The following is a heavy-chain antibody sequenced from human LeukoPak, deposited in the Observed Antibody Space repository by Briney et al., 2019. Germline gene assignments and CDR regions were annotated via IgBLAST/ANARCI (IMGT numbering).Heavy chain of an antibody. J-gene: IGHJ4*02. CDR3: TRDLSGTYYGRFDY. Sequence: GGSLRLSCAASGFTFSSYWMHWVRQAPGKGLLWVSRINTDGSSTNFADSVRGRFTISRDNAKNTLYLQMNSLRAEDTAVYYCTRDLSGTYYGRFDYWGQGTLVTVSS. V-gene: IGHV3-74*01. D-gene: IGHD1-26*01. CDR2: INTDGSST. CDR1: GFTFSSYW.